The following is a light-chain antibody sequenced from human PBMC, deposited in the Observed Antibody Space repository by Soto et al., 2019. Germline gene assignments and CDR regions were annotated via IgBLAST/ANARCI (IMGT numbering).Light chain of an antibody. CDR3: AAWDDSLYGRV. Sequence: QSVLTQPPSASGTPGQRVTISCSGSRSNIGSNPVNWYQQLPGTAPKLLIDSNNQRPSGVPDRFSGSRSGTSASLAISGLQSEDEDDYYCAAWDDSLYGRVFGTGKKVTVL. J-gene: IGLJ1*01. CDR2: SNN. V-gene: IGLV1-44*01. CDR1: RSNIGSNP.